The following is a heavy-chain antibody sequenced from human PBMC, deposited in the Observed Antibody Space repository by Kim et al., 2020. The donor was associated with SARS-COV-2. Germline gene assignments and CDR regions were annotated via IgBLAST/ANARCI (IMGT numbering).Heavy chain of an antibody. J-gene: IGHJ4*02. Sequence: ASVKVSCKASGYTFTGYYMHWVRQAPGQGLEWMGWINPNSGGTNYAQKFQGRVTMTRDTSISTAYMELSRLRSDDTAVYYCARATASNPDFGVVILIYWGQGTLVTVSS. D-gene: IGHD3-3*01. CDR1: GYTFTGYY. CDR2: INPNSGGT. V-gene: IGHV1-2*02. CDR3: ARATASNPDFGVVILIY.